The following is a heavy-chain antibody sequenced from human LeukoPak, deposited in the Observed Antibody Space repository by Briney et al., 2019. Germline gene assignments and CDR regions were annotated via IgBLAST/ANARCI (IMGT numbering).Heavy chain of an antibody. Sequence: GGSLTLSCEASGFIFSSFSMNWVRQAPGKGLEWIAYIRGRSTDISYADPAKGRFTISRDDAKNSLFLQMGSLRTEDTAVYYCVRDHYWAFDSWGQGTLVTVSS. D-gene: IGHD2-8*02. V-gene: IGHV3-21*05. CDR2: IRGRSTDI. J-gene: IGHJ4*02. CDR1: GFIFSSFS. CDR3: VRDHYWAFDS.